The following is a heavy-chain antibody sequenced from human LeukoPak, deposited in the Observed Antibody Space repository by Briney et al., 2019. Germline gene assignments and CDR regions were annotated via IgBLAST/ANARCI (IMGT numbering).Heavy chain of an antibody. CDR2: IYISRDT. V-gene: IGHV4-4*07. CDR1: GVSINNYY. Sequence: PSETLSLTCTVSGVSINNYYWNWIRQPAGKGLEWIGRIYISRDTDYNPSLKSRVTMSVDTSRNQFSLMLTSVTAADTAVYYCAISPNYYDSLQYWGQGTLVTVSP. CDR3: AISPNYYDSLQY. D-gene: IGHD3-22*01. J-gene: IGHJ4*02.